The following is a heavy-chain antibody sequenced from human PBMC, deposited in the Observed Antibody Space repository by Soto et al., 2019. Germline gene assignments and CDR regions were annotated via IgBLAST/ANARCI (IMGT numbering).Heavy chain of an antibody. Sequence: SETLSLTCTVSGDSVDSGRFYWSWLRQSPGKGLEWIGYVRNSGSVTYNPALESRLTISVDTSKNQFSLNLRSVTGADTAVYYCARVLSLFRVGDVYNSIDKWGQGTLVTVSS. J-gene: IGHJ4*02. CDR1: GDSVDSGRFY. V-gene: IGHV4-61*01. D-gene: IGHD3-3*02. CDR3: ARVLSLFRVGDVYNSIDK. CDR2: VRNSGSV.